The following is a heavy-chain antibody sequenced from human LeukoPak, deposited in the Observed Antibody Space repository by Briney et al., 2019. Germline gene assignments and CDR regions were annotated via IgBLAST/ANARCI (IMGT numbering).Heavy chain of an antibody. CDR1: GFTFDDYA. D-gene: IGHD6-6*01. CDR3: AKDISRMYSSSLDY. Sequence: GRSLRLSCAASGFTFDDYAMHWVRQAPGKGLEWVSGISWNSGSIGYADSVKGRFTISRDNSKNSLYLQMNSLRTEDTALYYCAKDISRMYSSSLDYWGQGTLVTVSS. CDR2: ISWNSGSI. V-gene: IGHV3-9*01. J-gene: IGHJ4*02.